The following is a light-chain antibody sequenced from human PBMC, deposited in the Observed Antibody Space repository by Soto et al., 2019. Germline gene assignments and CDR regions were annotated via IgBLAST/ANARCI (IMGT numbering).Light chain of an antibody. J-gene: IGKJ3*01. V-gene: IGKV1-5*03. CDR1: QGINSW. CDR2: EAS. CDR3: QHYSSYSEFT. Sequence: DIQMTQSPSTLSSSIGDRVTITCRASQGINSWLAWYQQKPGKAHKLLIYEASILESGVPSRFSGSGSGTDFTLTIGCLQPDDFATYYCQHYSSYSEFTVGPGTKVDSK.